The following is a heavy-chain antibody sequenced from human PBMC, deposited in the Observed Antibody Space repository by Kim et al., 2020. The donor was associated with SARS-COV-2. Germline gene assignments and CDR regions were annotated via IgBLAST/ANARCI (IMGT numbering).Heavy chain of an antibody. CDR2: ISSSGSTI. CDR1: GFTFSSYE. D-gene: IGHD3-9*01. J-gene: IGHJ6*02. V-gene: IGHV3-48*03. CDR3: ARAKFDWLLYSYGMDV. Sequence: GGSLRLSCAASGFTFSSYEIHWVRQAPGKGLEWVSYISSSGSTIYYADSVKGRFTISRDNAKNSLYLQMNSLRAEDTAVYYCARAKFDWLLYSYGMDVWGQGTTVTVSS.